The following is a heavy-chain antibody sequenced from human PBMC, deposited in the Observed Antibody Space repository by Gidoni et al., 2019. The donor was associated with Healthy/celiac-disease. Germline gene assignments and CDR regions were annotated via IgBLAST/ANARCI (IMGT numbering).Heavy chain of an antibody. CDR1: GFSLSTSGMR. J-gene: IGHJ4*02. Sequence: QVTLKESGPALVKPTQTLTLTCTFSGFSLSTSGMRVSWIRQPPGKALEWLARIDWDDDKFYSTSLKTRLTISKDTSKNQVVLTMTNMDPVDTATYYCARIPVTTEGGYFDYWGQGTLVTVSS. D-gene: IGHD4-17*01. CDR2: IDWDDDK. CDR3: ARIPVTTEGGYFDY. V-gene: IGHV2-70*04.